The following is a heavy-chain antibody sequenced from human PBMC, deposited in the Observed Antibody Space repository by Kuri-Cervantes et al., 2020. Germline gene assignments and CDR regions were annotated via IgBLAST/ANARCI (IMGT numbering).Heavy chain of an antibody. D-gene: IGHD6-13*01. CDR2: INPSGGST. CDR1: GYTFTSYY. J-gene: IGHJ3*02. Sequence: ASVKVSCKASGYTFTSYYMHWVRQAPGQGLEWMGIINPSGGSTSYAQKFQGRVTMTRDTSTSTVYMELGSLRSEDTAVYYCARDIRQQLVPNDAFDIWGQGTMVTVSS. CDR3: ARDIRQQLVPNDAFDI. V-gene: IGHV1-46*01.